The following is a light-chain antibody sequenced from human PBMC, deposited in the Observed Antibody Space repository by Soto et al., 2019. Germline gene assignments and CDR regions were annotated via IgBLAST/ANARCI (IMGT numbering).Light chain of an antibody. J-gene: IGLJ1*01. CDR1: SSDVGGYNY. Sequence: QSALTQPASVSGSPGQSITISCTGTSSDVGGYNYVSWYQQHPGKATKLMIYDVSNRPSGVSNRFSGSKSGNTASLTISGRQAEDVADYYCSSYTSSSTYVFGTGSKLTVL. CDR3: SSYTSSSTYV. V-gene: IGLV2-14*01. CDR2: DVS.